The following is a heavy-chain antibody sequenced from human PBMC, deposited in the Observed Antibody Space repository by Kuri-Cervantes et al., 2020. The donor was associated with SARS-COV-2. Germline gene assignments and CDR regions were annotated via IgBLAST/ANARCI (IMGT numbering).Heavy chain of an antibody. Sequence: ESLKISCTVSGGSIGSHYWSWIRQPPGKGLEWIGYIYYSGSTNYNPSLKSRVTMSVDTSKNQFSLKLSSVTAADTAVYYCARDPNANHNNWFDPWGQGTLVTVSS. CDR1: GGSIGSHY. CDR2: IYYSGST. D-gene: IGHD4/OR15-4a*01. V-gene: IGHV4-59*11. CDR3: ARDPNANHNNWFDP. J-gene: IGHJ5*02.